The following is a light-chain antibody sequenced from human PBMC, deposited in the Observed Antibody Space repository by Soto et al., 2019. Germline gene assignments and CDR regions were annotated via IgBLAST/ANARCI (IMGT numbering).Light chain of an antibody. CDR2: GNS. Sequence: QSVLTQPPSVSGAPGQRVTISCTGSSSNIGAGYDVHWYQQHPGTAPNLLIYGNSNRPSGVPDRFSGSKSGTAASLAITGLQAEDEADYYCQSYDSSLSALYVFGTGTKVTVL. CDR1: SSNIGAGYD. J-gene: IGLJ1*01. CDR3: QSYDSSLSALYV. V-gene: IGLV1-40*01.